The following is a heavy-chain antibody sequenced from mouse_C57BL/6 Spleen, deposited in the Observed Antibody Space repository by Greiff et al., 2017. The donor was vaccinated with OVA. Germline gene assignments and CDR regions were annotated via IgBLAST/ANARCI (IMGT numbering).Heavy chain of an antibody. Sequence: EVMLVESGGGLVQPGGSMKLSCVASGFTFSNYWMNWVRQSPEKGLEWVAQIRLKSDNYATHYAESVKGRFTISRDDSKSSVYLQMNNLRAEDTGIYYCTKAYYDYDGAWFAYWGQGTLVTVSA. CDR1: GFTFSNYW. CDR2: IRLKSDNYAT. J-gene: IGHJ3*01. V-gene: IGHV6-3*01. CDR3: TKAYYDYDGAWFAY. D-gene: IGHD2-4*01.